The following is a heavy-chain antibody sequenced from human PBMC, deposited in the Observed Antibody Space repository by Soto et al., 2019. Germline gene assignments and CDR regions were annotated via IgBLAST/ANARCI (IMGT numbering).Heavy chain of an antibody. D-gene: IGHD6-19*01. J-gene: IGHJ4*02. CDR2: IWYDGSNK. CDR1: GFTFSSYG. Sequence: QVQLVESGGGVVQPGRSLRLSCAASGFTFSSYGMHWVRQAPGKGLEWVAVIWYDGSNKYYAASVKGRFSISRDNSENTLYLQMNSLRAEDTAVYYCARAAIAVADYYFDYWGQGTLVTVSS. V-gene: IGHV3-33*01. CDR3: ARAAIAVADYYFDY.